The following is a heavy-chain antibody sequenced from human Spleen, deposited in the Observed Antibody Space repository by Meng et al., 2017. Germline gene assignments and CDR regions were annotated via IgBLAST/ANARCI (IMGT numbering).Heavy chain of an antibody. Sequence: GGSLRLSCAASGFTFSIYHMSWVRQAPGKGLEWVANINPGGSETYYVDSVKGRFTMSRDNAENSLYLQLSSLRVEDTAVYYCARSPRVIDSWGQGTLVTVSS. D-gene: IGHD4-11*01. CDR2: INPGGSET. J-gene: IGHJ4*02. V-gene: IGHV3-7*01. CDR3: ARSPRVIDS. CDR1: GFTFSIYH.